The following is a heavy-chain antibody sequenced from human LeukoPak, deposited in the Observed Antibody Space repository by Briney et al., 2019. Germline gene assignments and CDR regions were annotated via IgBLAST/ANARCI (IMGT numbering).Heavy chain of an antibody. CDR1: GFTFSSYG. Sequence: GGSLRLSCAASGFTFSSYGMHWVRQAPGKELEWVAVISYDGSNKYYADSVKGRFTISRDNSKNTLYLQMNSLRAEDTAVYYCAKAYSGYEFDYWGQGTLVTVSS. V-gene: IGHV3-30*18. J-gene: IGHJ4*02. CDR2: ISYDGSNK. D-gene: IGHD5-12*01. CDR3: AKAYSGYEFDY.